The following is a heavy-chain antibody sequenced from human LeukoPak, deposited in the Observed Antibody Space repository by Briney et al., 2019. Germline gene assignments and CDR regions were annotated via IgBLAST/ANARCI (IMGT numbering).Heavy chain of an antibody. V-gene: IGHV1-18*01. CDR2: ISAFDGNT. J-gene: IGHJ5*02. D-gene: IGHD3-10*01. CDR3: AIWPGGLSGTYYEPSSNWYYP. CDR1: GYTFISYG. Sequence: ASVKVSCKASGYTFISYGISWVRQAPGQGLEWMGWISAFDGNTNYAQKFQDRVTLTTDTSTSTAYMELRSLRSDDTAVYYCAIWPGGLSGTYYEPSSNWYYPWGQGVLVTVSS.